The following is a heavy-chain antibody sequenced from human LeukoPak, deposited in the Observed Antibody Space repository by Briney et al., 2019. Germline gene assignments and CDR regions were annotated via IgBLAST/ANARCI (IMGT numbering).Heavy chain of an antibody. D-gene: IGHD2-2*01. Sequence: PSETLSLTCAVYAWSFNDYYWNWIRHPPGKGLEWILEISVRGDTNFNPSLKSRVTISVDTSKNHFSLRLTSMIAADTAVYYCARGQVPAARGYNWFDPWGQGTLVTVSS. J-gene: IGHJ5*02. CDR3: ARGQVPAARGYNWFDP. CDR2: ISVRGDT. V-gene: IGHV4-34*01. CDR1: AWSFNDYY.